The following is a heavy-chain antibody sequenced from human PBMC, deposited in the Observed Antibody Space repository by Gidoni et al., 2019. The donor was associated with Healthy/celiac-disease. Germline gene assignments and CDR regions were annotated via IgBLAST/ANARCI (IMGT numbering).Heavy chain of an antibody. Sequence: QLQLQESGSGLVKPSQTLSLTYAVSGGSISSGGYSWSWIRQPPGKGLEWIGYIYHSGSTYYNPSLKSRVTISVDRSKNQFSLKLSSVTAADTAVYYCARTTVANGLWYFDLWGRGTLVTVSS. CDR2: IYHSGST. V-gene: IGHV4-30-2*01. CDR1: GGSISSGGYS. J-gene: IGHJ2*01. CDR3: ARTTVANGLWYFDL. D-gene: IGHD4-17*01.